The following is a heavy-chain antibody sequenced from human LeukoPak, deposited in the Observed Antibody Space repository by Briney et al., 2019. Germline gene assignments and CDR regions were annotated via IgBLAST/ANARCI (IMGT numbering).Heavy chain of an antibody. D-gene: IGHD6-19*01. Sequence: SETLSLTCTVSGGSISSYYWSWIRQPPGKGLEWIGYIYYSGSTNYNPSLKSRVTISVDTSKNQFSLKLSSVTAADTAVYYCARGIWGYSSGPDDYWGQGTLVTVSS. J-gene: IGHJ4*02. CDR3: ARGIWGYSSGPDDY. CDR1: GGSISSYY. CDR2: IYYSGST. V-gene: IGHV4-59*01.